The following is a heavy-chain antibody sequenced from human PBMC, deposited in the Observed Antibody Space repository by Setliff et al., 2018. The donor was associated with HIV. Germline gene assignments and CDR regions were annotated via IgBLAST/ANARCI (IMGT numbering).Heavy chain of an antibody. CDR1: GYTFTDFY. CDR2: INPSNGDT. Sequence: ASVKVSCKASGYTFTDFYMHWVRQAPGQGLEWMGWINPSNGDTNYAQKFQGRVSMTSDTSMRIAYIEVSRLKTDDTAVYFCARGLHVGSYTPLWGQGTLVTVSS. J-gene: IGHJ4*02. V-gene: IGHV1-2*02. CDR3: ARGLHVGSYTPL. D-gene: IGHD1-26*01.